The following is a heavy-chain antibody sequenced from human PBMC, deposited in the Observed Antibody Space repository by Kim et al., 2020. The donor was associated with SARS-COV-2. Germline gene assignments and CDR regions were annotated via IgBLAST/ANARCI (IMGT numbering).Heavy chain of an antibody. D-gene: IGHD3-16*02. V-gene: IGHV1-2*02. CDR2: GGT. Sequence: GGTNSAQKFQGRVTMTRATSISTVYLELTSLRSDDTAVYYCARSSLLDFDYWGQGTLVTVSS. CDR3: ARSSLLDFDY. J-gene: IGHJ4*02.